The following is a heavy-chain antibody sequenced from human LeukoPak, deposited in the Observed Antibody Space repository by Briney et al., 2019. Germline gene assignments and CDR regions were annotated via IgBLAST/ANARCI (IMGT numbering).Heavy chain of an antibody. V-gene: IGHV3-74*01. CDR3: ARAPRCSGGGCPTYYFDY. J-gene: IGHJ4*02. D-gene: IGHD2-15*01. CDR2: INSDGSST. CDR1: GFTFSSYW. Sequence: GGSLRLSCAASGFTFSSYWMHWVRQAPGKGLVWVSRINSDGSSTSYADSVKGRLTISRDNAKNTLYLQMNSLRAEDTAVYYCARAPRCSGGGCPTYYFDYWGQGTLVTVSS.